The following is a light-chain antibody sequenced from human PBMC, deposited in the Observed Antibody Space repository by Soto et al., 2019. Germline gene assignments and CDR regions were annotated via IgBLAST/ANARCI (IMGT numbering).Light chain of an antibody. V-gene: IGLV1-40*01. CDR1: XXXXXADYA. Sequence: QXVLTQXXSVSGAXXXXXXXXXXGXXXXXXADYAVHWYQQFPGTAPTLLIFANDNRPSGVPDRFSGSKSGTSASLAITGLQAEDEADYFCQSYDSTVSGAVVFGGGTKLTVL. CDR3: QSYDSTVSGAVV. CDR2: AND. J-gene: IGLJ2*01.